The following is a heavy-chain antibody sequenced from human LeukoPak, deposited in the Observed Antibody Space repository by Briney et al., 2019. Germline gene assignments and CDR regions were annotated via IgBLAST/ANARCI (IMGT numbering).Heavy chain of an antibody. CDR1: GGSICSFN. V-gene: IGHV4-59*08. CDR2: FYYSGST. J-gene: IGHJ5*02. Sequence: PSETLSLTCTVSGGSICSFNWSWIRHRPGQGLGWVGYFYYSGSTNYNPALRSRVTISVDTYKNQFSLKLSSVTAADTAVYYCARGPRFGELLWHWFDPWGQGTLVTVSS. D-gene: IGHD3-10*01. CDR3: ARGPRFGELLWHWFDP.